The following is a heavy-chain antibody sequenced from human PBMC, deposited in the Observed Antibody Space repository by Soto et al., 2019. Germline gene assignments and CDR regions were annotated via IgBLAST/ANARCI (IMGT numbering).Heavy chain of an antibody. CDR2: ISHSGTT. Sequence: QLQLQESGPGLVKPSETLSLTCTVSGDSIGSSSSYWAWIRQPPGKGLEWIAIISHSGTTYYTPPLKSRLTISMDTSKNQFSLNLASVTAADTAVYYCARRNYPYYFDYRGQGTLVTVSS. D-gene: IGHD3-10*01. CDR3: ARRNYPYYFDY. J-gene: IGHJ4*02. V-gene: IGHV4-39*01. CDR1: GDSIGSSSSY.